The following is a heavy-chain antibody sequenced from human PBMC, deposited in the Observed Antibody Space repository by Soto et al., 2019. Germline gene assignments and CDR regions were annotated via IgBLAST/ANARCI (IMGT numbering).Heavy chain of an antibody. D-gene: IGHD6-13*01. CDR3: ARDTLITIAAAGRIAARGHGMDV. J-gene: IGHJ6*02. V-gene: IGHV1-46*01. Sequence: QVQLVQSGAEVKKPGASVKVSCKASGYTFTSYYMHWVRQAPGQGLEWMGIINPSGGSTSYAQKCRGRVTMTRDTSTSTVYMELSSLRSEDTAVYYCARDTLITIAAAGRIAARGHGMDVWGQGTTVTVSS. CDR2: INPSGGST. CDR1: GYTFTSYY.